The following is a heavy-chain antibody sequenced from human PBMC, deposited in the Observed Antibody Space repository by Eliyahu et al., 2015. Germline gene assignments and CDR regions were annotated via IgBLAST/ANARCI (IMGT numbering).Heavy chain of an antibody. Sequence: GWIRQPPGKGLEWIGSIYYSGSTYYNPSLKSRVTISVDTSKNQFSLKLSSVTAADTAVYYCARPPPGDYGGNSGDYWGQGTLVTVSS. CDR3: ARPPPGDYGGNSGDY. CDR2: IYYSGST. D-gene: IGHD4-23*01. J-gene: IGHJ4*02. V-gene: IGHV4-39*01.